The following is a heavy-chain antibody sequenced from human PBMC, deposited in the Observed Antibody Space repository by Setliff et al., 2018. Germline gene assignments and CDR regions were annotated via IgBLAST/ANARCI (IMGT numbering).Heavy chain of an antibody. J-gene: IGHJ4*02. CDR1: GGSISSSSYQ. CDR3: ARGRGYSNAWHALPYFDC. Sequence: PSETLSLTCTVSGGSISSSSYQWGWVRQTPGKGLEWIGSIYYSGTAYYNPSLKSRVTISVDTSKNQISLSLSSVTAADTAVFYCARGRGYSNAWHALPYFDCWGQGTLVTVSS. V-gene: IGHV4-39*07. D-gene: IGHD6-13*01. CDR2: IYYSGTA.